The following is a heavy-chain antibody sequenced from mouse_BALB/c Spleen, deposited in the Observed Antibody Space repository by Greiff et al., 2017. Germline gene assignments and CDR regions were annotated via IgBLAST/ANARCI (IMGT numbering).Heavy chain of an antibody. J-gene: IGHJ4*01. D-gene: IGHD2-14*01. CDR3: ARYYRYDGFDYAMDY. Sequence: QVQLQQSGAELARPGASVKLSCKASGYTFTSYWMQWVKQRPGQGLEWIGAIYPGDGDTRYTQKFKGKATLTADKSSSTAYMQLSSLASEDSAVYYCARYYRYDGFDYAMDYWGQGTSVTVSS. CDR1: GYTFTSYW. V-gene: IGHV1-87*01. CDR2: IYPGDGDT.